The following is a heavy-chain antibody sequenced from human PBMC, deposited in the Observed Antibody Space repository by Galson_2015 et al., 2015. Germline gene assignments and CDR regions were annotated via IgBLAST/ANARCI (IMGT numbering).Heavy chain of an antibody. CDR3: ARRVRGVNGYYFDY. CDR2: IYPGDSDT. D-gene: IGHD3-10*01. V-gene: IGHV5-51*01. Sequence: MGIIYPGDSDTRYSPSFQGQVTISADKSISTAYLQWSSLKASDTAMYYCARRVRGVNGYYFDYWGQGTLVTVSS. J-gene: IGHJ4*02.